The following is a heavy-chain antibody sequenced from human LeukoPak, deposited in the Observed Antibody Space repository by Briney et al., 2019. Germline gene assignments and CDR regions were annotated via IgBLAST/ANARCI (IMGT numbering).Heavy chain of an antibody. CDR2: IYTSGST. D-gene: IGHD2-2*01. Sequence: TPSETLSLTCTVSGGSISSYYWSWIRQPAGKGLEWIGRIYTSGSTNYNPSLKSRVTMSVDTSKNQFSLKLSSVTAADTAVYYCARASVPAAKDYYYYYMDVWGKGTTVTVSS. V-gene: IGHV4-4*07. CDR1: GGSISSYY. CDR3: ARASVPAAKDYYYYYMDV. J-gene: IGHJ6*03.